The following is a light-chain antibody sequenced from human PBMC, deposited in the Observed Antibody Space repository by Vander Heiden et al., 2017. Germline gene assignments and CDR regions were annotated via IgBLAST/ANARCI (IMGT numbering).Light chain of an antibody. CDR3: SSWTSSSTLA. V-gene: IGLV2-14*03. Sequence: SALTQPASVSGPPGPSITISCTGTSSDVGTYNYVSWYQQHPGKAPKLMIYDVSARPSGVSNRFSGSKSGNTASLTISGLQAEDETDYYGSSWTSSSTLAFGGGTKLTVL. J-gene: IGLJ2*01. CDR1: SSDVGTYNY. CDR2: DVS.